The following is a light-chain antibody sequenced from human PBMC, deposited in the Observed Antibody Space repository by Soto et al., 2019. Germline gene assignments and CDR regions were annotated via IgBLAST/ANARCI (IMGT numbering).Light chain of an antibody. J-gene: IGKJ5*01. CDR2: GAS. CDR1: QSVRSTH. V-gene: IGKV3-20*01. Sequence: EVVLTQSPGTLSLSPGERATLSCRASQSVRSTHLAWYHLKPGQAPRLFIYGASSRATGIPDRFSGSGSGTDFTLTISRLEPEDFAVYICQQYGTSPRTFGQGTRLEIK. CDR3: QQYGTSPRT.